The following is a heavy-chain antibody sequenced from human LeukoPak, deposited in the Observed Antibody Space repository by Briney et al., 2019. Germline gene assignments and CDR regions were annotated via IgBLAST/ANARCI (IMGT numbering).Heavy chain of an antibody. CDR1: GGSISSYY. D-gene: IGHD2-2*01. CDR2: IYTSGST. J-gene: IGHJ5*02. CDR3: GGYCSSTSCSGGANWFDP. Sequence: SETLSLTCTVSGGSISSYYWSWIRQPAGKGLEWIGRIYTSGSTNYNPSLKSRVTMSVDTSKNQFSLKLSSVTAADTAVYYCGGYCSSTSCSGGANWFDPWGQGTLVTVSS. V-gene: IGHV4-4*07.